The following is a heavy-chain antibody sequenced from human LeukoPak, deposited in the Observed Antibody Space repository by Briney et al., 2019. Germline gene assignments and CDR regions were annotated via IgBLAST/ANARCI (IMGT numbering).Heavy chain of an antibody. J-gene: IGHJ4*02. CDR1: GFIFSSYA. V-gene: IGHV3-23*01. CDR2: INGNGGNT. CDR3: AKEGIYYDGSVYYSGYFDN. Sequence: GGSLGLSCAASGFIFSSYAMSWVRQAPGKGLEWVSGINGNGGNTYYADSVKGRFTISRDSSKKMLYLQMNSLSAEDTAIYYCAKEGIYYDGSVYYSGYFDNWGQGTLVTVSS. D-gene: IGHD3-22*01.